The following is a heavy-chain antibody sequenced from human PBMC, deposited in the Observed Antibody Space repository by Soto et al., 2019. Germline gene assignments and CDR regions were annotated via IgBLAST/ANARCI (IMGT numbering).Heavy chain of an antibody. J-gene: IGHJ4*02. CDR3: ARRERGVDIVVVPAQAGEIDY. Sequence: PSETLSLTCTVSGGSISSSSYYWGWIRQPPGKGLEWIGSIYYSGSTYYNPSLKSRVTISVDTSKNQFSLKLSSVTAADTAVYYCARRERGVDIVVVPAQAGEIDYWGQGTLVTVSS. D-gene: IGHD2-2*01. CDR2: IYYSGST. CDR1: GGSISSSSYY. V-gene: IGHV4-39*01.